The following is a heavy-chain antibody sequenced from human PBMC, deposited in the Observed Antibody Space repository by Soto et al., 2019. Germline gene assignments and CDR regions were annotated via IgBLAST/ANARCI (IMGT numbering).Heavy chain of an antibody. J-gene: IGHJ5*02. CDR2: ISYDGSNK. D-gene: IGHD3-10*01. Sequence: PGGSLRLSCAASGFTFSSYGMHWVRQAPGKGLEWVAVISYDGSNKYYADSVKGRFTISRDNSKNTLYLQMNSLRAEDTAVYYCAKVGYYYGSGLNSYNWFDPWGQGTLVTVSS. V-gene: IGHV3-30*18. CDR3: AKVGYYYGSGLNSYNWFDP. CDR1: GFTFSSYG.